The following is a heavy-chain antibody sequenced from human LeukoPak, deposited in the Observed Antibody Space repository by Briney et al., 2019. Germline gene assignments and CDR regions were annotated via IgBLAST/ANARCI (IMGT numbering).Heavy chain of an antibody. CDR2: IYHSGST. V-gene: IGHV4-38-2*02. Sequence: PSETLSLTCTVSGYSISSGYYWGWIRQPPGKGLEWIGYIYHSGSTYYNPSLKSRVTISVDRSKNQFSLKLSSVTAADTAVYYCARASSTTEYFQHWGQGTLVTVSS. CDR1: GYSISSGYY. D-gene: IGHD2-2*01. CDR3: ARASSTTEYFQH. J-gene: IGHJ1*01.